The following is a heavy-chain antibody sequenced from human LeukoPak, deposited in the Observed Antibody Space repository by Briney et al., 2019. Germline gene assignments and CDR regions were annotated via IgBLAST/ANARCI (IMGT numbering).Heavy chain of an antibody. CDR2: INTNSGGT. V-gene: IGHV1-2*02. D-gene: IGHD6-13*01. CDR1: GYTFTIHH. Sequence: GASVKVSCKASGYTFTIHHIQWVRQAPGQGLEWMGWINTNSGGTTYSQKFQGRITMTRDPSITTAYMEVSSLRSDDTAVCYCARDYSTSSWDNWGQGTLVTVSS. J-gene: IGHJ4*02. CDR3: ARDYSTSSWDN.